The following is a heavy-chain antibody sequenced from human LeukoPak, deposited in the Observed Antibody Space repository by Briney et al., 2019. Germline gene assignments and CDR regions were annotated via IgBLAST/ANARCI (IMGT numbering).Heavy chain of an antibody. J-gene: IGHJ4*02. V-gene: IGHV3-48*02. CDR2: ISGSGDTI. CDR1: GFTLSSYS. Sequence: GGSLRLSCTGSGFTLSSYSMDWVRQAPGRGLEWVAYISGSGDTIYYADSVRGRFTISRDNAQNSVYLQMNSLRDEDTAVYYCARGWLANTFDYWGQGTLVTVSS. D-gene: IGHD6-19*01. CDR3: ARGWLANTFDY.